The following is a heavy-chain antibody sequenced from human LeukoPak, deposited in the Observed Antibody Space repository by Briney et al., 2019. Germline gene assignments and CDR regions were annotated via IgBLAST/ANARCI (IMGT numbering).Heavy chain of an antibody. Sequence: ASVKVSCKASGYTFTYYGLNWVRQAPGQGLEWMGWMNPNSGNTGYAQKFQGRVTMTRNTSISTAYMELSSLRSEDTAVYYCARWTGDYYDSSGYSDWGQGTLVTVSS. J-gene: IGHJ4*02. D-gene: IGHD3-22*01. CDR2: MNPNSGNT. V-gene: IGHV1-8*02. CDR1: GYTFTYYG. CDR3: ARWTGDYYDSSGYSD.